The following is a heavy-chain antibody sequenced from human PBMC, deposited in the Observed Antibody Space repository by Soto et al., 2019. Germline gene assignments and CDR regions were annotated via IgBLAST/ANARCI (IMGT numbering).Heavy chain of an antibody. CDR2: ISGGGSNT. J-gene: IGHJ4*02. Sequence: AGGSLRLSCAASGFPFSSYVMSWCRQAPGKGMEWVSDISGGGSNTFYADYVKGRFTISRDNSKNTLLLQMNSLGAEDTAVYYCAKDSNKYSSSLRGRYFDYWGQGIGVTVSS. V-gene: IGHV3-23*01. D-gene: IGHD4-4*01. CDR1: GFPFSSYV. CDR3: AKDSNKYSSSLRGRYFDY.